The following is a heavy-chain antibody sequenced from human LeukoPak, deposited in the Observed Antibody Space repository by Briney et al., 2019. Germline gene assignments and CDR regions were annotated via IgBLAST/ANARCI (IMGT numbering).Heavy chain of an antibody. V-gene: IGHV3-23*01. J-gene: IGHJ4*02. CDR2: ISGSGGST. CDR3: AKGRFLEWLLTFDY. CDR1: GFTFSSYA. Sequence: PGGSLRLSCAASGFTFSSYAMSWVRQAPGKGLEWVSAISGSGGSTYYADSVKGRFTISRDNSKNTLYLQMNSLRAENTAVYYCAKGRFLEWLLTFDYWGQGTLVTVSS. D-gene: IGHD3-3*01.